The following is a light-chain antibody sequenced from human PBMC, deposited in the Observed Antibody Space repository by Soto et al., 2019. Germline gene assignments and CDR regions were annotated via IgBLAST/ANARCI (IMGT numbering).Light chain of an antibody. Sequence: EIVLTQFPGTLFLSTGERATLSCRASQSVSSSYLAWYQQKPGQAPRLLIYGASSRATGIPDRFSGSGSGTDFTLTISRLEPEDFAVYYCQQYGSSSITFGQGTRLEIK. V-gene: IGKV3-20*01. CDR3: QQYGSSSIT. CDR1: QSVSSSY. CDR2: GAS. J-gene: IGKJ5*01.